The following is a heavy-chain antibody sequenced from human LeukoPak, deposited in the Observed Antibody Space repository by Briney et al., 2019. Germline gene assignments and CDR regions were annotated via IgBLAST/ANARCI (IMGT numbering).Heavy chain of an antibody. J-gene: IGHJ4*02. CDR2: FDPEDGET. D-gene: IGHD1-26*01. CDR3: ATILYSGSYYNFDY. CDR1: GYTLTELS. Sequence: ASVKVSCKVSGYTLTELSMHWVRQAPGKGLEWMGGFDPEDGETIYAQKFQGRVTMTEDTSTDTAYMELSSLRSEDTAVYYCATILYSGSYYNFDYWGQGTLVTVSS. V-gene: IGHV1-24*01.